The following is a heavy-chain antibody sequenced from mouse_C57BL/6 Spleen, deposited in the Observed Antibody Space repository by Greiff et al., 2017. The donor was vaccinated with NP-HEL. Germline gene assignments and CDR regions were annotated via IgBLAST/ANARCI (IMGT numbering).Heavy chain of an antibody. CDR3: APITTVVGAMDY. J-gene: IGHJ4*01. D-gene: IGHD1-1*01. CDR1: GFTFTNTY. CDR2: IDPANGNT. V-gene: IGHV14-3*01. Sequence: VQLQQSVAELVRPGASVKLSCTASGFTFTNTYMHWVKQRPEQGLEWIGRIDPANGNTKYAPKFPGKATITADTSSNTAYLQLSGLTSDDTAIYYCAPITTVVGAMDYWGQGTSVTVSS.